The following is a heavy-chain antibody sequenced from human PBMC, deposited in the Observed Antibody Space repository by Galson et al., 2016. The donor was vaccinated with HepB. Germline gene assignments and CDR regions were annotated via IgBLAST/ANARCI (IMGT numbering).Heavy chain of an antibody. CDR3: ARNRGSYYYGMDV. Sequence: SLRLSCAASGFTVRSNYMSWVRQAPGKGLEWVSVIYSAGSAYYADSVKGRFTISRHNPKNTLYLQMNSLRAEDTAVYYCARNRGSYYYGMDVWGQGTTVTVS. D-gene: IGHD3-16*01. CDR1: GFTVRSNY. V-gene: IGHV3-53*04. CDR2: IYSAGSA. J-gene: IGHJ6*02.